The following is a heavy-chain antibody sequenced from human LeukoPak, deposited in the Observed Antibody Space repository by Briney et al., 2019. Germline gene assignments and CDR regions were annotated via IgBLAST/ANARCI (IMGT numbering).Heavy chain of an antibody. Sequence: ASVKVSCKASGYTFTDYYIHWVRQAPGQGLEWMGWIDPNSGDTNYAQKFQGRVTMTRDTSISTAYMELSRLRSDDTAVYYCARNYYDVLTVYSIDYWGQGTLVTVSS. CDR2: IDPNSGDT. CDR3: ARNYYDVLTVYSIDY. V-gene: IGHV1-2*02. D-gene: IGHD3-9*01. CDR1: GYTFTDYY. J-gene: IGHJ4*02.